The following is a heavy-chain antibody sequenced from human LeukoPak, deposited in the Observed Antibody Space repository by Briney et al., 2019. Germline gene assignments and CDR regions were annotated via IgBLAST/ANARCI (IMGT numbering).Heavy chain of an antibody. CDR1: GFTFSNYA. CDR3: ARRPVATIKGYFDS. Sequence: PGGSLRLSCAASGFTFSNYAISWVRQAPGKGLEWVSVISTDGNYKYYADSVKGRFAVSRDNSKNMLYLQMNSLSADDTAVYYCARRPVATIKGYFDSWGQETLVTVSS. J-gene: IGHJ4*02. D-gene: IGHD5-24*01. V-gene: IGHV3-30*09. CDR2: ISTDGNYK.